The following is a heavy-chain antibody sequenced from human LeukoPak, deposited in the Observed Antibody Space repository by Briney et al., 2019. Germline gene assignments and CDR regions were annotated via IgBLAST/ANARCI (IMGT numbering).Heavy chain of an antibody. J-gene: IGHJ4*02. CDR3: ARLYFGFGSDY. V-gene: IGHV4-39*01. D-gene: IGHD3-10*01. CDR1: GGSTSSSSYY. Sequence: PSETMSLTCTVSGGSTSSSSYYWGWIRQPPGKGLEWIGSIYYSGSTYYNPSLKSRVTISVDTSKNQFSLKLSSVTAADTAVYYCARLYFGFGSDYWGQGTLVTVSS. CDR2: IYYSGST.